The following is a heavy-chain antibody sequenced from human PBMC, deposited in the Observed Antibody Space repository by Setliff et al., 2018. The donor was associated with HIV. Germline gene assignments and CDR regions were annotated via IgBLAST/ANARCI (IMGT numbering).Heavy chain of an antibody. CDR3: ARDGANWFDP. CDR2: IYHTGST. J-gene: IGHJ5*02. CDR1: GASISNSNSY. V-gene: IGHV4-39*02. D-gene: IGHD3-16*01. Sequence: SETLSLTCSVYGASISNSNSYWGWIRQPPGKGLEWIGSIYHTGSTYYNPSLKSRVTISVDTSKNHFSLKLSSVTAAATAVYYCARDGANWFDPWGQGTLVTVSS.